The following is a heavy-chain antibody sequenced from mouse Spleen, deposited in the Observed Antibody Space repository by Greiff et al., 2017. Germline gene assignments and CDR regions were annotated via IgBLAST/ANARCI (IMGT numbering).Heavy chain of an antibody. J-gene: IGHJ1*01. CDR2: ISSGGSYT. CDR3: ARRPIYYGSSPYWYFDV. Sequence: EVMLVESGGGLVKPGGSLKLSCAASGFTFSSYAMSWVRQTPEKRLEWVATISSGGSYTYYPDSVKGRFTISRDNAKNTLYLQMSSLRSEDTAMYYCARRPIYYGSSPYWYFDVWGAGTTVTVSS. D-gene: IGHD1-1*01. CDR1: GFTFSSYA. V-gene: IGHV5-9-1*01.